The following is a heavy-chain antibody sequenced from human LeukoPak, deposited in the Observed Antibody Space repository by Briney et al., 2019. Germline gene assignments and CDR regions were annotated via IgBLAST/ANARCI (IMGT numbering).Heavy chain of an antibody. CDR2: IWYDGSNK. V-gene: IGHV3-33*08. CDR1: GFTFSSYG. CDR3: AREQYGSDDALDI. J-gene: IGHJ3*02. D-gene: IGHD3-10*01. Sequence: GGSLRLSCAASGFTFSSYGMHWVRQAPGKGLEWVAVIWYDGSNKYYADSVKGRFTVSRDNSKNTLDLQMSSLRAEDTAVYYCAREQYGSDDALDIWGQGTLVSVSS.